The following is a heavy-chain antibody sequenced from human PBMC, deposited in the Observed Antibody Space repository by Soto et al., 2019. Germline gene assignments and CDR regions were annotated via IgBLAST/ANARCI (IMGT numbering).Heavy chain of an antibody. V-gene: IGHV5-51*01. CDR2: IYPGDSDT. D-gene: IGHD6-13*01. CDR1: GYSFTSYW. CDR3: ARRSLIAAAGTPLGYYYGMDV. J-gene: IGHJ6*02. Sequence: GESLKISCKGSGYSFTSYWIGWVRQMPGKGLEWMGIIYPGDSDTRYSPSFQGQVTISADKSISTAYLQWSSLKASDTAMYYCARRSLIAAAGTPLGYYYGMDVWGQGTTVTVSS.